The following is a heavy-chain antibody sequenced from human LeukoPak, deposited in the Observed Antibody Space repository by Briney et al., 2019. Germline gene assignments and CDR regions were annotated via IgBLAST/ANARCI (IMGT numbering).Heavy chain of an antibody. J-gene: IGHJ4*02. Sequence: SETLSLTCTVSGGSISSGNSYWSWIRQPPGEGLECIGFLYCSGSTYYNPSLKSRVTISVDTSKNQFSLKLSSVTAADTAVYSCARNRNDDFWSGYSDYWGQGTLVTVSS. CDR3: ARNRNDDFWSGYSDY. V-gene: IGHV4-30-4*08. D-gene: IGHD3-3*01. CDR2: LYCSGST. CDR1: GGSISSGNSY.